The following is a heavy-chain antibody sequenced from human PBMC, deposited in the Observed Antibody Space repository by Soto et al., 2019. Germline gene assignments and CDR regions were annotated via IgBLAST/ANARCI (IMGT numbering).Heavy chain of an antibody. V-gene: IGHV3-9*01. CDR3: AKGWDNWSCYLLY. J-gene: IGHJ4*02. Sequence: EVQLVESGGGLVQPGRSLRLSCAASGFTFDDYAMHWVRQAPGKGLEWVAGFSWNSGNIDYADSVKGRFTISRDNAKNSRYMKMNSRRAEDTALYFCAKGWDNWSCYLLYWGQGTLVTVSS. D-gene: IGHD1-20*01. CDR2: FSWNSGNI. CDR1: GFTFDDYA.